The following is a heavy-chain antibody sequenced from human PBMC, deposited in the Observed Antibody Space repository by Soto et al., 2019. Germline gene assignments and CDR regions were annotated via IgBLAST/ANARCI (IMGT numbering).Heavy chain of an antibody. V-gene: IGHV1-18*01. Sequence: ASGKVYCKTSGYTFTSYGTSCVRQAPGQGLEWMGWISAYNGNTNYAQKLQGRVTMTTDTSTSTAYMELRSLRSDDSAVYYCARDLQWLVYGWFDPWGQGTLVTVST. CDR3: ARDLQWLVYGWFDP. D-gene: IGHD6-19*01. J-gene: IGHJ5*02. CDR2: ISAYNGNT. CDR1: GYTFTSYG.